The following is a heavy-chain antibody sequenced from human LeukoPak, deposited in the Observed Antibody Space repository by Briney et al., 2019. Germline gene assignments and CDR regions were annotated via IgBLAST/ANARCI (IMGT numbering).Heavy chain of an antibody. CDR3: TVSSFSSTWYSLVH. Sequence: GGSLRLSCAASGFTFSSYAMGWVRLAPGKELEWVSAISNGGGSTYYADSVRGRFTISRDNSKNTLFLQVNSLRAEDSAVYYCTVSSFSSTWYSLVHWGQGTLVTVSS. D-gene: IGHD6-13*01. J-gene: IGHJ4*02. CDR1: GFTFSSYA. CDR2: ISNGGGST. V-gene: IGHV3-23*01.